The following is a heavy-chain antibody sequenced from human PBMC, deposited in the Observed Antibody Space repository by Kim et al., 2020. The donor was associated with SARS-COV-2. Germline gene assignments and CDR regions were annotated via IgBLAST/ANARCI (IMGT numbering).Heavy chain of an antibody. CDR3: ARALLWFGVNWFDP. V-gene: IGHV4-34*01. CDR2: INHSGST. J-gene: IGHJ5*02. CDR1: GGSFSGYY. Sequence: SETLSLTCAVYGGSFSGYYWSWIRQPPGKGLEWIGEINHSGSTNYNPSLKSRVTISVDTSKNQFSLKLSSVTAADTAVYYCARALLWFGVNWFDPWGQGTLVTVSS. D-gene: IGHD3-10*01.